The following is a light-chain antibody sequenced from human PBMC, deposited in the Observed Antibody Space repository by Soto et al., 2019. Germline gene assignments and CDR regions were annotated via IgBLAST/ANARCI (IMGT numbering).Light chain of an antibody. CDR1: SSDVGGYDY. V-gene: IGLV2-14*01. CDR3: QSYDRSLSAWV. J-gene: IGLJ3*02. Sequence: QSALTQPASVSGSPGQSITISCTGTSSDVGGYDYVSWYQLHPGKAPKLMVFEVSNRPSGVSYRFSGSKSGNTASLTISGLQAEDEADYHCQSYDRSLSAWVFGGGTKLTVL. CDR2: EVS.